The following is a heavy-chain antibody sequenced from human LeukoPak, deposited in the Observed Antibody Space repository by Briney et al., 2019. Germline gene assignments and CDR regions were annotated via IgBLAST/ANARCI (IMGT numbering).Heavy chain of an antibody. Sequence: ASVKVSCKASGYTFTSYGISWVRQAPGQGLEWMGWIRAYNGNTNYAQKLQGRVTMTTDTSTSTAYMELRSLRSDDTAVYYCASPTETTVDAFDIWGQGTMVTVSS. D-gene: IGHD4-17*01. CDR1: GYTFTSYG. CDR2: IRAYNGNT. CDR3: ASPTETTVDAFDI. J-gene: IGHJ3*02. V-gene: IGHV1-18*01.